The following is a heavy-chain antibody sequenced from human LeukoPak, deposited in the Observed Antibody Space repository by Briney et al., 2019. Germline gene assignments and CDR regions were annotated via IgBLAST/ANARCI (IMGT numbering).Heavy chain of an antibody. CDR3: ARDREGYCSGGSCTNFDY. CDR1: GFTFSSYS. J-gene: IGHJ4*02. Sequence: GGSLRLSCAASGFTFSSYSMNWVRQAPGKGLEWVSSISGSSSYIYYADSVKGRFTISRHNAKNSLFLQMNTLRAEDTAVYYCARDREGYCSGGSCTNFDYWGQGTLVTVSS. D-gene: IGHD2-15*01. CDR2: ISGSSSYI. V-gene: IGHV3-21*01.